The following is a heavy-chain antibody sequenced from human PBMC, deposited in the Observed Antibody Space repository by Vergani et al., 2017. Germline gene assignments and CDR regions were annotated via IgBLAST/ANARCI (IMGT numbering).Heavy chain of an antibody. V-gene: IGHV3-21*02. J-gene: IGHJ6*01. CDR3: AGTWGWMRSNNVPPDYVFALFV. CDR1: GISFSNYT. CDR2: ISSSSAYI. Sequence: EAQLVESGGGAVKPGGSLRLSCTASGISFSNYTINWVRQAPGKGLEWVASISSSSAYIDYVDSIKGRFTISRDNAKRSVFHQINSLRAEDTAVYYCAGTWGWMRSNNVPPDYVFALFVWWQGATLIVAS. D-gene: IGHD4-17*01.